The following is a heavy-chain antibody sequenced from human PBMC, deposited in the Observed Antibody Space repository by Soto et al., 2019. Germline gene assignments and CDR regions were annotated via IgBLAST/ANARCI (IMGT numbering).Heavy chain of an antibody. J-gene: IGHJ4*02. Sequence: QLQLQESGPGLVKPSETLSLTCTVSGGSISSNISYWGWIRQPPGKGLEGIGNIHYSGSTYYDSSLKSRVTISIDTSKNQFSLKLSSVTATDTAVYYCASQHYYDSSGYYVVYWGQGTLVTVSS. CDR3: ASQHYYDSSGYYVVY. CDR1: GGSISSNISY. V-gene: IGHV4-39*01. CDR2: IHYSGST. D-gene: IGHD3-22*01.